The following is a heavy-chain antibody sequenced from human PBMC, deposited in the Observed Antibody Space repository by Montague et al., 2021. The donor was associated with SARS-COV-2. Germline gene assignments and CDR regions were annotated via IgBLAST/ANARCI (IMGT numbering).Heavy chain of an antibody. CDR1: GGSISSSSYY. CDR2: IYYTGST. V-gene: IGHV4-39*07. D-gene: IGHD3-22*01. CDR3: ARDTRIAMLVVVTRYGLDV. Sequence: SKTLSLTCTVSGGSISSSSYYWGWIRQPPGKGLEWIGSIYYTGSTYYNPSLKSRVTISVDTSKNQFSLKLSSVTAADTAVYYCARDTRIAMLVVVTRYGLDVWGQGTPVTVSS. J-gene: IGHJ6*02.